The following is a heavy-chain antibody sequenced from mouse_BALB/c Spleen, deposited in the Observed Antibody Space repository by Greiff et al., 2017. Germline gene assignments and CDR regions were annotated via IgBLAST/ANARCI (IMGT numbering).Heavy chain of an antibody. J-gene: IGHJ3*01. D-gene: IGHD3-1*01. CDR1: GFNIKDTY. V-gene: IGHV14-3*02. Sequence: VQLKESGAELVKPGASVKLSCTASGFNIKDTYMHWVKQRPEQGLEWIGRIDPANGNTKYDPKFQGKATITADTSSNTAYLQLSSLTSEDTAVYYCARSELGEAYWGQGTLVTVSA. CDR3: ARSELGEAY. CDR2: IDPANGNT.